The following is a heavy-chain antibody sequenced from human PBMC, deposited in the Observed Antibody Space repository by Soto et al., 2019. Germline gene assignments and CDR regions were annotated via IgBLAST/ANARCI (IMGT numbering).Heavy chain of an antibody. V-gene: IGHV3-23*01. CDR2: ISGSGGST. J-gene: IGHJ4*02. CDR1: GFTFSSYA. CDR3: AKGSSCRAPFDY. Sequence: VGSLRLSCAASGFTFSSYAMSWVRQAPGKGLEWVSAISGSGGSTYYADSVKGRFTISRDNSKNTLYLQMNSLRAEDTAVYDSAKGSSCRAPFDYWGQGAMVTVSS.